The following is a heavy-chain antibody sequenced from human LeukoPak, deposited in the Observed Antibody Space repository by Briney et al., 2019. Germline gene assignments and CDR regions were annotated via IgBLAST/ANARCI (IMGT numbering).Heavy chain of an antibody. J-gene: IGHJ4*02. CDR2: ISTSSTYT. CDR3: ARDLNYYDSRPRDY. CDR1: GFTFSSYS. D-gene: IGHD3-22*01. V-gene: IGHV3-21*01. Sequence: PGGSLRLSCAASGFTFSSYSMNWVRQAPGKGLEWVSYISTSSTYTYYADSVKGRFTISRDNAKNSLHLQMNRLRAEDTAVYYCARDLNYYDSRPRDYWGQGTLVTVSS.